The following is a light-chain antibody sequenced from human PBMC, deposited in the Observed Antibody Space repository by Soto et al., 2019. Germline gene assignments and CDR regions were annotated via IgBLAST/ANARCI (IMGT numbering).Light chain of an antibody. V-gene: IGKV1-33*01. Sequence: DIQMTQSPSSLSASVGDRVTITCQASQDIKNYLNWYQQKPGKAPKLLIYNASTFESGVPSRFSGTGSGTHFTFTISSLQPEDIATYYCQQYDDLFTFGPGTKVDI. CDR3: QQYDDLFT. CDR1: QDIKNY. J-gene: IGKJ3*01. CDR2: NAS.